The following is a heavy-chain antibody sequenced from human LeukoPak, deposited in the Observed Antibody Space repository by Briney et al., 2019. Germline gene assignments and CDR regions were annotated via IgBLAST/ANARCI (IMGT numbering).Heavy chain of an antibody. CDR1: GFTFSSYS. Sequence: GGSLRLSCAASGFTFSSYSMNWVRQAPGKGLEWVSSISSSSSYIYYADSVKGRFTISRDNAKNSLYLQMNSLRAEDTAVYYCAREGSSGWYALKVSDYWGQGTLVTVSS. J-gene: IGHJ4*02. D-gene: IGHD6-19*01. CDR3: AREGSSGWYALKVSDY. V-gene: IGHV3-21*01. CDR2: ISSSSSYI.